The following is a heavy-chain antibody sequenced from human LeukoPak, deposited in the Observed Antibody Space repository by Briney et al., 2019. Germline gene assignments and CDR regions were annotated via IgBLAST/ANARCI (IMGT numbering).Heavy chain of an antibody. J-gene: IGHJ6*02. CDR3: ARDLRGYCSSTSCLPASDYYYGMDV. CDR1: GFTFSDYY. D-gene: IGHD2-2*01. V-gene: IGHV3-11*04. Sequence: GGSLRLSCAASGFTFSDYYMSWIRQAPGKGLEWVSYISSSGSTIYYADSVKGRFTISRDNSKNTLYLQMNSLRAEDTAVYYCARDLRGYCSSTSCLPASDYYYGMDVWGQGTTVTVSS. CDR2: ISSSGSTI.